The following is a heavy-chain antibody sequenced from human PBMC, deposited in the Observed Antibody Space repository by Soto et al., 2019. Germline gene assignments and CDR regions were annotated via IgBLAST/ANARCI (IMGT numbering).Heavy chain of an antibody. V-gene: IGHV1-69*02. CDR2: IIPVLDVT. D-gene: IGHD2-15*01. J-gene: IGHJ6*02. CDR1: GGTFSSYI. Sequence: QVQLVQSGAEVKKPGSSVRVSCKASGGTFSSYIITWVRQAPGQGLEWMGRIIPVLDVTYYKEKFQGRVTITADKSTTTAYRELSSLRSDDTAVYYCAQAPNPGSATPSCYGMDVWGQGTTVTVSS. CDR3: AQAPNPGSATPSCYGMDV.